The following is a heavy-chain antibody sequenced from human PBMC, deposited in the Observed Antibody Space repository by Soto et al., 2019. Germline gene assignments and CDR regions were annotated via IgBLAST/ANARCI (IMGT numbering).Heavy chain of an antibody. CDR3: WKPPMITALYYYYGMDV. J-gene: IGHJ6*02. Sequence: PGGSLRLSGAASGFPFSTYPISWVRQAPGKGLEWVSGISGSGISTYYADSVKGRFTIFRDNSENTVSLQMDSLRGEDTAVYYCWKPPMITALYYYYGMDVLGQGTKV. CDR2: ISGSGIST. D-gene: IGHD3-16*01. V-gene: IGHV3-23*01. CDR1: GFPFSTYP.